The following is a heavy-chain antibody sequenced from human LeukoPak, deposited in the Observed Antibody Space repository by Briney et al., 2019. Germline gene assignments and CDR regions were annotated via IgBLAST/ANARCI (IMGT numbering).Heavy chain of an antibody. CDR2: IIPIFGTA. V-gene: IGHV1-69*05. Sequence: SVKVSCKASGGTFSSYAISWVRQAPGQGLEWMGGIIPIFGTANYAQKFRGRVTITTDESTSTAYMELSSLRSEDTAVYYCARNMGEWLVQGDWGQGTLVTVSS. CDR1: GGTFSSYA. CDR3: ARNMGEWLVQGD. D-gene: IGHD6-19*01. J-gene: IGHJ4*02.